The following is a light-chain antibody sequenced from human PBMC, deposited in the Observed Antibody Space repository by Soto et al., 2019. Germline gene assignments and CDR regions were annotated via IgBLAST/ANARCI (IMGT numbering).Light chain of an antibody. Sequence: IVLTQSPGTLSFFPGARASLSFRASQSVRSNYVAWYQQKPGQAPRLLIYGASNRATGIPDRFSGGGSGTDFTLTISRLEPEDFAVYYCQQYGNSLTFGGGTKVDSK. CDR1: QSVRSNY. CDR2: GAS. CDR3: QQYGNSLT. J-gene: IGKJ4*01. V-gene: IGKV3-20*01.